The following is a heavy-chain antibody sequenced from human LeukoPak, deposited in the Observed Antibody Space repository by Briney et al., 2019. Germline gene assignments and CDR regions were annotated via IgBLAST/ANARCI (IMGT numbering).Heavy chain of an antibody. Sequence: SETLSLTCTVSGGSISSYYWSWIRQPPGKGLEWIGYIYYSGSTNYNPSLKSRVTISVDTSKNQFSLKLSSVTVADTAVYYCARTVGYSSSWYWPFDYWGQGTLVTVSS. CDR1: GGSISSYY. J-gene: IGHJ4*02. CDR3: ARTVGYSSSWYWPFDY. V-gene: IGHV4-59*08. D-gene: IGHD6-13*01. CDR2: IYYSGST.